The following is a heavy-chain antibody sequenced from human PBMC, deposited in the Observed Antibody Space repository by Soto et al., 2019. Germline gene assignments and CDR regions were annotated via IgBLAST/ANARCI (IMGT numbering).Heavy chain of an antibody. CDR3: ARAGNLLNDY. CDR2: INHSGST. V-gene: IGHV4-34*01. J-gene: IGHJ4*02. Sequence: SETLSLTCAVYGGSFSGYYWSWIRQPPGKGLEWIGEINHSGSTNYNPSLKSRVTISVDTSKNQFSLKLSTVTAADTAVYYCARAGNLLNDYWGQGTLVTAPQ. D-gene: IGHD3-9*01. CDR1: GGSFSGYY.